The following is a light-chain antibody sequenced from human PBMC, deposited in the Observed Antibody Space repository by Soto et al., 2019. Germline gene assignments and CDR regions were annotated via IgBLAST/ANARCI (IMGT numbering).Light chain of an antibody. CDR1: QGISTY. J-gene: IGKJ1*01. Sequence: DILMTQSPSSLSASVGDRVTITCRASQGISTYLNWYQQKPGKAPKLLIYDASSLQSGVPSRFSGSGSETDFTITISSLQPEDFATYSCHQSYSTPWTFGQGTKVEIK. CDR2: DAS. V-gene: IGKV1-39*01. CDR3: HQSYSTPWT.